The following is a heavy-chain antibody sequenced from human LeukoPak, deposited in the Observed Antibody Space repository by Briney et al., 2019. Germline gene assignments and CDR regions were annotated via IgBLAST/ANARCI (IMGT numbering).Heavy chain of an antibody. J-gene: IGHJ4*02. CDR2: ISNDGDSK. CDR1: GFTLRENN. D-gene: IGHD3-10*01. CDR3: ARETQEITMVRRYNY. V-gene: IGHV3-30-3*01. Sequence: GGSLRLSCAASGFTLRENNTHGVRQAPGKGLGWVALISNDGDSKDYADSVKGRFTLSGDNSKTTVSLQRKSLRAEDTAVYYCARETQEITMVRRYNYWGQGTLVTVSS.